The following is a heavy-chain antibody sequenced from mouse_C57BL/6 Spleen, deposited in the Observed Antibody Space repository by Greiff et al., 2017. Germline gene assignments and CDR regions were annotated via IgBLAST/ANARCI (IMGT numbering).Heavy chain of an antibody. CDR3: ANYYGSSFPLAY. J-gene: IGHJ3*01. Sequence: VQLQQPGAELVGPGSSVKLSCKASGYTFTSYWTAWVKQRPGQGLQWIGNIYPSDSETHYNQKFTDKATLTVDKSSSTAYMQLSSLTSEDSAVYFCANYYGSSFPLAYWGQGTLVTVSA. CDR2: IYPSDSET. CDR1: GYTFTSYW. D-gene: IGHD1-1*01. V-gene: IGHV1-61*01.